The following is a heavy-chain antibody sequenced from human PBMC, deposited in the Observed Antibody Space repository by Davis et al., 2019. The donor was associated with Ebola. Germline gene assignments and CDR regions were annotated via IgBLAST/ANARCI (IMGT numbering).Heavy chain of an antibody. Sequence: MPWETLSLSCALHGRSFSGYYGTWIRQSPGKGLAWIGDINHGGRTNYNPSLGSRPTISLDASKNQFSLRLSSVTAADTGVYYCARGVKGVLIVHNYQYMDVWGRGTTVTVSS. CDR3: ARGVKGVLIVHNYQYMDV. J-gene: IGHJ6*03. CDR1: GRSFSGYY. V-gene: IGHV4-34*01. D-gene: IGHD3-3*01. CDR2: INHGGRT.